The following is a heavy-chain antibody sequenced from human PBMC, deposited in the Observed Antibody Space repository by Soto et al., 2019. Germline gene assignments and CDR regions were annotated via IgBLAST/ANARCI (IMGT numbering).Heavy chain of an antibody. V-gene: IGHV4-59*01. D-gene: IGHD1-7*01. CDR3: AREGRIPGTTYYYYGKDV. CDR1: GGSISSYY. J-gene: IGHJ6*02. Sequence: PSETLSLTCTVSGGSISSYYWSWIRQPPGKGLEWIGYIYYSGSTNYNPSLKSRVTISVDTSKNQFSLKLSSVTAADTAVYYCAREGRIPGTTYYYYGKDVWGQGTTVTVS. CDR2: IYYSGST.